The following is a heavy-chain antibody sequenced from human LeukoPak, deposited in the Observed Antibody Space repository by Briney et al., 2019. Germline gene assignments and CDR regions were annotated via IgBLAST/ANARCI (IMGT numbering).Heavy chain of an antibody. CDR1: GFTFSSSS. CDR2: ISSSSSYI. D-gene: IGHD3-10*01. V-gene: IGHV3-21*01. CDR3: ARAELLWFGEVKY. Sequence: GGSLRLSCAASGFTFSSSSMNWVRQAPGKGLEWVSSISSSSSYIYYADSVKGRFTISRDNAKNSLYLQMNSLRAEDTAVYYCARAELLWFGEVKYWGQGTLVTVSS. J-gene: IGHJ4*02.